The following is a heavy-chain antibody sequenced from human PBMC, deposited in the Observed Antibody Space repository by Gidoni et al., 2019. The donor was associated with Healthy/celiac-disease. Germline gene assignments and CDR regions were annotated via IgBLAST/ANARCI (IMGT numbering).Heavy chain of an antibody. CDR3: AKDMGDDIVVVPAAIPGYYYYMDV. CDR1: GFTFDDYA. CDR2: SSGKSGSI. V-gene: IGHV3-9*01. J-gene: IGHJ6*03. Sequence: EVQLVESGGGLVQPGRSLRLSCAASGFTFDDYAMHWVRQAPGMGLGCVSGSSGKSGSIGYADSVKGRFTISRDNAKNSLYLQMNSLRAEDTALYYCAKDMGDDIVVVPAAIPGYYYYMDVWGKGTTVTVSS. D-gene: IGHD2-2*02.